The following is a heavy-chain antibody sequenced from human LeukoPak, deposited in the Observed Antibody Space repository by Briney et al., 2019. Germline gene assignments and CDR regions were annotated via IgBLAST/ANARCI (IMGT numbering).Heavy chain of an antibody. V-gene: IGHV4-30-4*08. CDR3: ARVVYYYYYMDV. CDR1: GGSISSGDYY. Sequence: PSQTLSLTCTVSGGSISSGDYYWSWIRQPPGMGLEWIGYIYYSGSTYYNPSLKSRVTISVDTSKNQFSLKLSSVTAADTAVYYCARVVYYYYYMDVWGKGTTVTVSS. CDR2: IYYSGST. J-gene: IGHJ6*03.